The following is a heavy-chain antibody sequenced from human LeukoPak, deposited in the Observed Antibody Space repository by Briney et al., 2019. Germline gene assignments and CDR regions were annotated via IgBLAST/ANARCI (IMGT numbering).Heavy chain of an antibody. D-gene: IGHD1-26*01. Sequence: SETLSLTCTVSGGSISSGGYSWSWIRQPPGKGLEWIGYIYHSGSTYYNPSLKSRVTISVDRSKNQFSLKLSSVTAADTAVYYCARSSRGAFDPWGQGTLVTVSS. CDR2: IYHSGST. J-gene: IGHJ5*02. CDR3: ARSSRGAFDP. V-gene: IGHV4-30-2*01. CDR1: GGSISSGGYS.